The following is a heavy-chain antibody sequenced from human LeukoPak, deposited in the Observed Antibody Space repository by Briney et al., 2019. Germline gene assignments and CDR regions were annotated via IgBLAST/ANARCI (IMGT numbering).Heavy chain of an antibody. CDR1: GFTFSSYE. D-gene: IGHD3-9*01. J-gene: IGHJ5*02. Sequence: GGSLRLSCAASGFTFSSYEMNWVRQAPGKGLEWFSYISSSGSTIYYADSVKGRFTISRDNAKNSLYLQMISLRAEDTAVYDCARGGYDILTGYFEFDPWGQGTLVSVSS. CDR2: ISSSGSTI. CDR3: ARGGYDILTGYFEFDP. V-gene: IGHV3-48*03.